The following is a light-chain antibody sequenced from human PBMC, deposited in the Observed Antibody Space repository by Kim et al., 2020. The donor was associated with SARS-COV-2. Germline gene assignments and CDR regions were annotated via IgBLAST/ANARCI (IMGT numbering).Light chain of an antibody. Sequence: SYELTQPPSVSVSPGQMARITCSGDALPKQYAYWYQQKPGQAPVLVIYKDSERPSGIPERFSGSSSGTTVTLTISGVQAEDEADYYCQSADSSGTWVFGG. J-gene: IGLJ3*02. CDR1: ALPKQY. CDR3: QSADSSGTWV. CDR2: KDS. V-gene: IGLV3-25*03.